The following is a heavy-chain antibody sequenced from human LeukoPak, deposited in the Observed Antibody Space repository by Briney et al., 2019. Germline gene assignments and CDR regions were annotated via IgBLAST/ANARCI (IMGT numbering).Heavy chain of an antibody. CDR2: INPNSGGT. CDR3: ARVKSSSSPEFDS. Sequence: ASVKVSCKASGYTFIAYYIHWVRQAPGQGLEWMGRINPNSGGTNYAQKFQGTVTMTRDTSISTVYMELSRLKSDDTAVYYCARVKSSSSPEFDSWGQGTLVTVSS. CDR1: GYTFIAYY. V-gene: IGHV1-2*06. J-gene: IGHJ4*02. D-gene: IGHD6-6*01.